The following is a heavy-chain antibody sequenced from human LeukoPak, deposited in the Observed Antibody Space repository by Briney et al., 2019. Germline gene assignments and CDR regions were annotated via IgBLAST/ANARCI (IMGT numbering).Heavy chain of an antibody. D-gene: IGHD3-22*01. Sequence: GGSLTLSCAASGFTFNKYWMSWVRQAPGKGPEWVANIKQDGTEKYYVDSVKGRFTISRDNAKNSLYLQMNSLRAEDTAVYYCATPLDYYDSSGYHQGGDWGQGTLVTVSS. CDR1: GFTFNKYW. V-gene: IGHV3-7*03. CDR3: ATPLDYYDSSGYHQGGD. J-gene: IGHJ4*02. CDR2: IKQDGTEK.